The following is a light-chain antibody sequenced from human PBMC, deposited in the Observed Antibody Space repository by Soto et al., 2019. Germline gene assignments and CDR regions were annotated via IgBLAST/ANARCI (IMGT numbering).Light chain of an antibody. J-gene: IGLJ2*01. Sequence: QSVLAQPPSVSGAPGQRVTISCTGSSSNIGAGYDVHWYQQLPGTAPKLLIYGYNNRPSGVPDRFSGSKSGTSASLAITGLQAEDEADYYCQSYDSSLSAHVVFGGGTKLTVL. CDR3: QSYDSSLSAHVV. V-gene: IGLV1-40*01. CDR2: GYN. CDR1: SSNIGAGYD.